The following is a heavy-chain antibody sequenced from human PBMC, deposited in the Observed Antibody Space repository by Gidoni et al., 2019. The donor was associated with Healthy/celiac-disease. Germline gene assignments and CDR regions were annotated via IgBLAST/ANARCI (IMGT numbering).Heavy chain of an antibody. CDR3: ARGEPVDEIADY. V-gene: IGHV1-3*01. CDR1: GYTFTSYA. CDR2: INAGNGNT. Sequence: QVHLVQSGAEVKKPGAPVKVYCKASGYTFTSYAMHLVRQAPGQRLEWMGWINAGNGNTKNSQKFQGRVTITRDTSASTAYMELSSLRSEDTAVYYCARGEPVDEIADYWGQGTLVTVSS. D-gene: IGHD5-12*01. J-gene: IGHJ4*02.